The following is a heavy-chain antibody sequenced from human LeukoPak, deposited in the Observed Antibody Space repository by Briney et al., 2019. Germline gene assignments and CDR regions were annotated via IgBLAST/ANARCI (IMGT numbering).Heavy chain of an antibody. Sequence: GGSLRLSCGASGFTFSRYSMNWVRQAPGKGLEWVSSISYNSSYIYYADSVKGRFTISRDNAKNSLYLEMNSLRAEDTAVYYCARSPLITFGGVIGDFDFWGQGILVTVSS. D-gene: IGHD3-16*02. CDR2: ISYNSSYI. CDR3: ARSPLITFGGVIGDFDF. J-gene: IGHJ4*02. V-gene: IGHV3-21*01. CDR1: GFTFSRYS.